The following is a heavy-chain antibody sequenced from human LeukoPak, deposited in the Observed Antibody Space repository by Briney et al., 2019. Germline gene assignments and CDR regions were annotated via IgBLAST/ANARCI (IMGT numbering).Heavy chain of an antibody. D-gene: IGHD5-18*01. CDR1: GGSISSYY. CDR2: INHSGST. J-gene: IGHJ4*02. Sequence: PSETLSLTCTVSGGSISSYYWSWIRQPPGKGLEWIGEINHSGSTNYNPSLKSRVTISVDTSKNQFSLKLSSVTAADTAVYYCAGGQYSCLDYWGQGTLVTVSS. CDR3: AGGQYSCLDY. V-gene: IGHV4-34*01.